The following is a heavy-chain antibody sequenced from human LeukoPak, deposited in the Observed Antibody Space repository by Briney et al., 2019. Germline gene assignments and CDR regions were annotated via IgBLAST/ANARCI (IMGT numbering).Heavy chain of an antibody. CDR1: GFTFSSYS. J-gene: IGHJ3*02. D-gene: IGHD3-3*01. CDR3: AKDHTIFGVVTPDAFDI. V-gene: IGHV3-23*01. Sequence: GGSLRLSCAASGFTFSSYSMNWVRQAPGKGLEWVSAISGSGGSTYYADSVKGRFTISRDNSKNTLYLQMNSLRAEDTAVYYCAKDHTIFGVVTPDAFDIWGQGTMVTVSS. CDR2: ISGSGGST.